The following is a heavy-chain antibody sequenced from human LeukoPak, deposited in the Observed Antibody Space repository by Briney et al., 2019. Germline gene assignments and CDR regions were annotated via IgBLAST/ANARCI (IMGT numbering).Heavy chain of an antibody. D-gene: IGHD3-10*01. CDR1: GFTVSSNY. J-gene: IGHJ5*02. Sequence: GGSLRLSCAASGFTVSSNYMSWVRQAPGKGLEWVSVIYSGGSTYYADSVKGRFTISRDNSKNTLYLQMNSLRAEYTAVYYCARATWFGELFWFDPWGQGTLDTVSS. CDR2: IYSGGST. V-gene: IGHV3-53*01. CDR3: ARATWFGELFWFDP.